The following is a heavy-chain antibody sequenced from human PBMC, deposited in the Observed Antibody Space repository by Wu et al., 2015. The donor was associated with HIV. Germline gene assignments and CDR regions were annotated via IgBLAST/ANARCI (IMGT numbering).Heavy chain of an antibody. CDR2: ISAYNGNT. J-gene: IGHJ4*02. CDR3: AREQDYYDSSGPAAFDY. Sequence: QVQLVQSGAEVKKPGASVKVSCKASGYTFTSYYMHWVRQAPGQGLEWMGWISAYNGNTNYAQKLQGRVTMTTDTSTSTAYMELRSLRSDDTAVYYCAREQDYYDSSGPAAFDYWGQGTLVTVSS. D-gene: IGHD3-22*01. CDR1: GYTFTSYY. V-gene: IGHV1-18*04.